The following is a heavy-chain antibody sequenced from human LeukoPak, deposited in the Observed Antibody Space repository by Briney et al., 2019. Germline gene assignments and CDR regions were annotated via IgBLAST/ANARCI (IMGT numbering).Heavy chain of an antibody. Sequence: PGGSLRLSCAASGFTFSSYWMSWVRQAPGKGLEWVANIKQDGSEKYYVDSVKGRFAISRDNAKNSLYLQMNSLRAEDTAVYYCANCGKYYYDSSGSHDAFDIWGQGTMVTVSS. CDR2: IKQDGSEK. CDR1: GFTFSSYW. V-gene: IGHV3-7*01. D-gene: IGHD3-22*01. CDR3: ANCGKYYYDSSGSHDAFDI. J-gene: IGHJ3*02.